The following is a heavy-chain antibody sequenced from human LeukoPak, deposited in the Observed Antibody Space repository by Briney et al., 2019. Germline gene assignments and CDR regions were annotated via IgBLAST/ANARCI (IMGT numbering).Heavy chain of an antibody. CDR1: GGSVSSGSYY. CDR3: ASVSGSYSYWYFDL. D-gene: IGHD1-26*01. J-gene: IGHJ2*01. Sequence: SETLSLTCSVSGGSVSSGSYYYSWIRQPPGKGLEWIGYIYYSGSTNYNPSLKSRVTISVDTSKNQFSLKLSSVTAADTAVYYCASVSGSYSYWYFDLWGRGTLVTVSS. V-gene: IGHV4-61*01. CDR2: IYYSGST.